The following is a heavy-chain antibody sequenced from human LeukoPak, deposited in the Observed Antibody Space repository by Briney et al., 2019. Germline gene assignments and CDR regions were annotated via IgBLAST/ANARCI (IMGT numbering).Heavy chain of an antibody. CDR3: ARRAHSGAMIILDY. Sequence: GESLKISGQGSGYTFADYCIGCVRQMPGKVLDWMGIIYPGDSNSRYSPSFQGQVPISADNPISTAYLQWSRLKASETAMYYCARRAHSGAMIILDYWGQGNLVTVSS. CDR1: GYTFADYC. V-gene: IGHV5-51*01. CDR2: IYPGDSNS. J-gene: IGHJ4*02. D-gene: IGHD5-12*01.